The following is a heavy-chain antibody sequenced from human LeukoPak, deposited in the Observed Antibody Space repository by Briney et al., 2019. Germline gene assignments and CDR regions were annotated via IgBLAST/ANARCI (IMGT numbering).Heavy chain of an antibody. CDR3: ARAVVTSPRSAFDI. D-gene: IGHD4-23*01. CDR2: INPSGGST. V-gene: IGHV1-46*01. J-gene: IGHJ3*02. Sequence: ASVKVSCKASGYTFTSYYIHWVRQAPGQGLEWMGIINPSGGSTSYVQKFQGRVTMTRDMSTSTVYMELSSLRSEDTAVYYCARAVVTSPRSAFDIWGRGTMVTVSS. CDR1: GYTFTSYY.